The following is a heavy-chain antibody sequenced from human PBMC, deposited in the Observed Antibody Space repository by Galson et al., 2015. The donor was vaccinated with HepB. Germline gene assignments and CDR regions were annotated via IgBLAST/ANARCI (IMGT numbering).Heavy chain of an antibody. CDR3: ARVGQGYCSGGSCYSGYYYGMDV. J-gene: IGHJ6*02. CDR1: GFTVSSNY. D-gene: IGHD2-15*01. Sequence: SLRLSCAASGFTVSSNYMSWVRQAPGKGLEWVSVIYSGGSTYYADSVKGRFTISRDNSKNTLYLQMNSLRAEDTAVYYCARVGQGYCSGGSCYSGYYYGMDVWGQGTTVTVSS. CDR2: IYSGGST. V-gene: IGHV3-53*01.